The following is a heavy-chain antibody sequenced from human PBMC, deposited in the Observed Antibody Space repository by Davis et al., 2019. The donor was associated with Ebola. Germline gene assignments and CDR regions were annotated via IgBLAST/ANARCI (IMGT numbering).Heavy chain of an antibody. CDR2: INPSGGST. D-gene: IGHD2-15*01. Sequence: AASVKVSCKASGYTFTSYYMHWVRQAPGQGLEWMGIINPSGGSTNYAQKLQGRVTMTTDTSTSTAYMELRSLRSDDTAVYYCARAGDIVVVVAAFDFDYWGQGTLVTVSS. CDR3: ARAGDIVVVVAAFDFDY. J-gene: IGHJ4*02. V-gene: IGHV1-46*01. CDR1: GYTFTSYY.